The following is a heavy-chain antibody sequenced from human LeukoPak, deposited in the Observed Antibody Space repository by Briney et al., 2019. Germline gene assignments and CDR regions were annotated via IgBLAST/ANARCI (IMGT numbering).Heavy chain of an antibody. J-gene: IGHJ4*03. V-gene: IGHV3-15*04. Sequence: GGSLRLSCAASGFTFSNALMSWVRQAPGKGLEWVGRIESKTDGGTTDYAAPVKDRFTISRDDSKNTLYLQMSSLKTEDTSVYDCTTDRGAYFDYWGQGTTVTVSS. CDR3: TTDRGAYFDY. D-gene: IGHD1-26*01. CDR2: IESKTDGGTT. CDR1: GFTFSNAL.